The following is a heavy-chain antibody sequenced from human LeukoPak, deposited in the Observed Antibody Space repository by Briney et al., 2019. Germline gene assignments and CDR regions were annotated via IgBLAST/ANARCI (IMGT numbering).Heavy chain of an antibody. V-gene: IGHV4-59*08. CDR3: ARSGSGSYLDY. D-gene: IGHD3-10*01. CDR1: GGSISSYY. J-gene: IGHJ4*02. CDR2: IYYSGST. Sequence: SETLSLTCTVSGGSISSYYWSWIRQPPGKGLEWIGYIYYSGSTNYNPSLKSRVTISVDTSKNQFSLKLSSVTAADTAVYYCARSGSGSYLDYWGQGTLVTVSS.